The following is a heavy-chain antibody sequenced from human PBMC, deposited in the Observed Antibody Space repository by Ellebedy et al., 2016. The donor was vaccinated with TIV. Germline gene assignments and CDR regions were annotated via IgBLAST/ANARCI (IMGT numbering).Heavy chain of an antibody. CDR3: TGGPYTFDI. D-gene: IGHD1-14*01. CDR1: GFTFSSYG. Sequence: GESLKISCAASGFTFSSYGMHWVRQAPGKGLEWVALVSYDGSSNYYADSVKGRFTISRDNSKNTLSLQMNSLRAEDTAVYYCTGGPYTFDIWGQGTMVTVSS. CDR2: VSYDGSSN. J-gene: IGHJ3*02. V-gene: IGHV3-30*03.